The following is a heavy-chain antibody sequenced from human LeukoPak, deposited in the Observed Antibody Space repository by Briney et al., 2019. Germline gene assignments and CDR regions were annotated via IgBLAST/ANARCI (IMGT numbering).Heavy chain of an antibody. V-gene: IGHV3-23*01. CDR1: GVTLSSYA. D-gene: IGHD4-23*01. CDR2: ISSSGSGGNT. J-gene: IGHJ2*01. CDR3: AKDRTVGVSYWYFDL. Sequence: GGSLRLSCAASGVTLSSYAMSWARQAPGKGLEWVSGISSSGSGGNTYYADSVKGRFTISRDSSKNTLFLHMNTLRAEDTAIYYCAKDRTVGVSYWYFDLWGRGTLVTVSS.